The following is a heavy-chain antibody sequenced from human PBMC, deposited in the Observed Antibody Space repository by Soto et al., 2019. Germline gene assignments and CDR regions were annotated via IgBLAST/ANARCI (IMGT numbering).Heavy chain of an antibody. V-gene: IGHV3-21*01. CDR2: ISSSSSYI. CDR1: GFTFSSYS. CDR3: ASSSGWYEYYYYYYMDV. J-gene: IGHJ6*03. D-gene: IGHD6-19*01. Sequence: GGSLRLSCAASGFTFSSYSMNWVRQAPGKGLEWVSSISSSSSYIYYADSVKGRFTISRDNAKNSLYLQMNSLRAEDTAVYYCASSSGWYEYYYYYYMDVWGKGTTVTVSS.